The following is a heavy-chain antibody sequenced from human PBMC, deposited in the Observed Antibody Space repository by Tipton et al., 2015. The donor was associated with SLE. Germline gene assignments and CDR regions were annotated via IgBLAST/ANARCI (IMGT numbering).Heavy chain of an antibody. CDR3: ARQGWTPFFDL. J-gene: IGHJ2*01. V-gene: IGHV4-59*11. CDR1: GGSISGHY. D-gene: IGHD2-15*01. Sequence: TLSLTCTVSGGSISGHYWSWIRQPPGKGLGWIGYIYYSGSTNYNPSLKSRLTISLDTSKNQFSLKLSSVTAADTAVYYCARQGWTPFFDLWGRGTLVTVSS. CDR2: IYYSGST.